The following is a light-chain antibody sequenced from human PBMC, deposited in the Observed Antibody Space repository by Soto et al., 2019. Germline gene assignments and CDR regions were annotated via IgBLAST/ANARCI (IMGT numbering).Light chain of an antibody. J-gene: IGLJ1*01. CDR2: DVS. CDR1: SSDVGDYNY. V-gene: IGLV2-14*01. Sequence: QSALTQPAYVSGSPGQSITISCTGTSSDVGDYNYVSWYQQHPCKAPKLLSYDVSNRPSGVSKRFSGSKSGNTASLTISGLRAEDAANEYCSAYTSSNTCFFGTGTKVTVL. CDR3: SAYTSSNTCF.